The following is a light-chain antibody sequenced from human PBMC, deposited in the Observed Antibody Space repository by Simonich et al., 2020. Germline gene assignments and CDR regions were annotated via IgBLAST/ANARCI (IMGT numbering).Light chain of an antibody. CDR2: QDS. Sequence: SYELTQPPSVSVSPGQTASITCSVDKLGDKYACWYQQKPGQSPVLVIYQDSKRPSGIPERFSGFNPGNTATLTISGTQAMDEADYYCQAWDGSTVVFGGGTKLTVL. J-gene: IGLJ2*01. CDR1: KLGDKY. CDR3: QAWDGSTVV. V-gene: IGLV3-1*01.